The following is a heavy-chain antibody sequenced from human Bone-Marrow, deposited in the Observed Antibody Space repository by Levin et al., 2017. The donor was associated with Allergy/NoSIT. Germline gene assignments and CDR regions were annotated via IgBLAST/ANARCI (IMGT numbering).Heavy chain of an antibody. V-gene: IGHV4-39*01. D-gene: IGHD3-10*01. J-gene: IGHJ4*02. Sequence: SETLSLTCTVSGGSISSSSYYWGWIRQPPGTGLEWIGSIYYSGSTYYNPSLKSRVTISVDTSKNQFSLKLSSVTAADTAVYYCARHAGSYYPRYFDYWGQGTLVTVSS. CDR1: GGSISSSSYY. CDR2: IYYSGST. CDR3: ARHAGSYYPRYFDY.